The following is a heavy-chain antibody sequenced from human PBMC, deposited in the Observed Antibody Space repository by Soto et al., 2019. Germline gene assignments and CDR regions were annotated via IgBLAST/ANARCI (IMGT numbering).Heavy chain of an antibody. Sequence: QVQLVESGGGVVQPGRSPRLSCVASGFTSSNYFMHWVRQAPGKGLEWVALISYDGSNNHYTDSVKGRFTISRDNSKNTLYLQMNSLRGEDTAVYFCARGDPYYGMDVWGQGTTVTVSS. CDR2: ISYDGSNN. V-gene: IGHV3-30*04. CDR1: GFTSSNYF. J-gene: IGHJ6*02. CDR3: ARGDPYYGMDV.